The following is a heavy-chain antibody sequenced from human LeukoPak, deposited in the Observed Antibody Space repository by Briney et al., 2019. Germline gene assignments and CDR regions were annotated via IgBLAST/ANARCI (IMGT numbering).Heavy chain of an antibody. CDR3: TRDQNFYGSGRGFDP. D-gene: IGHD3-10*01. Sequence: RGSLRLSCVASGFTFSSYAMSWVRQAPGKGLEWVSAISGSGGSTYYADSVKGRFTISRDNSKNTLYLQMNSLRAEDTAIYYCTRDQNFYGSGRGFDPWGQGTLVTVSS. J-gene: IGHJ5*02. V-gene: IGHV3-23*01. CDR2: ISGSGGST. CDR1: GFTFSSYA.